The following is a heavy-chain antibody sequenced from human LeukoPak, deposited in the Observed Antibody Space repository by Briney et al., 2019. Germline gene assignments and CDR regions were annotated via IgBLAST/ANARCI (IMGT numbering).Heavy chain of an antibody. CDR2: ISSSSSYI. CDR3: ASSSVAGKTPFDY. V-gene: IGHV3-21*01. CDR1: GFTFSSYS. J-gene: IGHJ4*02. Sequence: GGSLRLSCAASGFTFSSYSMIWVRQAPGQGLEGVSSISSSSSYIYHADSVKGRFTISRDNAKNSLYLQMNSLRAEDTAVYYCASSSVAGKTPFDYWGQGTLVTVSS. D-gene: IGHD6-19*01.